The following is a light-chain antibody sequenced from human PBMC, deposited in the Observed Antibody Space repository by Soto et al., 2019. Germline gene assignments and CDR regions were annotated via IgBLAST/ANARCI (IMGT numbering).Light chain of an antibody. Sequence: DTQMSKYPSSLSASVGDRVTITCQASQDISNYLNWYQQKPGKAPKLLIYDASNLETGVPSRFSGSGSGTDFTFTISSLQPEDIATYYCQQYDNLLPSFGPGTKVDIK. CDR1: QDISNY. V-gene: IGKV1-33*01. J-gene: IGKJ3*01. CDR2: DAS. CDR3: QQYDNLLPS.